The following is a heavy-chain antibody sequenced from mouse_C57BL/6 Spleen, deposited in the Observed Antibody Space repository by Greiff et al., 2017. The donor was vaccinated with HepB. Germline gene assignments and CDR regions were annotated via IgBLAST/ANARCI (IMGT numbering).Heavy chain of an antibody. D-gene: IGHD1-1*01. CDR1: GFTFSSYA. V-gene: IGHV5-9-1*02. Sequence: EVHLVESGEGLVKPGGSLKLSCAASGFTFSSYAMSWVRQTPEKRLEWVAYISSGGDYIYYADTVKGRFTISRDNARNTLYLQMSSLKSEDTAMYYCTRDPYYYGSSHWYFDVWGTRTTVTVSS. CDR2: ISSGGDYI. CDR3: TRDPYYYGSSHWYFDV. J-gene: IGHJ1*03.